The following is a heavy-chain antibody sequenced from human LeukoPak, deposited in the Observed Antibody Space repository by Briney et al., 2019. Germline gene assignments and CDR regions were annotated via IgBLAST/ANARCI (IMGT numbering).Heavy chain of an antibody. CDR1: GGSFSGYY. CDR2: INHSGST. Sequence: PSETLSRTCAVYGGSFSGYYWSWIRQPPGKGLEWIGEINHSGSTNYNPSLKSRVTISVDTSKNQFSLKLSSVTAADTAVYYCARGLRIQLWLQLGWFDPWGQGTLVTVSS. V-gene: IGHV4-34*01. J-gene: IGHJ5*02. CDR3: ARGLRIQLWLQLGWFDP. D-gene: IGHD5-18*01.